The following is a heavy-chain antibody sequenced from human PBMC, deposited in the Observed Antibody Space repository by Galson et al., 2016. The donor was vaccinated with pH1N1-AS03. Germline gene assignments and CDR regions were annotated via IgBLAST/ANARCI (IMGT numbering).Heavy chain of an antibody. J-gene: IGHJ3*02. CDR3: AKEYSATPSGTFDI. Sequence: SVKVSCKASGGTFNTYAISWVRQAPGQGLEWMGRIIPMLNIPDYAQKFQVRVTITADKSTNTAYMELTNLRSDDTALYYCAKEYSATPSGTFDIWGQGTMVTVSS. CDR1: GGTFNTYA. D-gene: IGHD2-15*01. V-gene: IGHV1-69*04. CDR2: IIPMLNIP.